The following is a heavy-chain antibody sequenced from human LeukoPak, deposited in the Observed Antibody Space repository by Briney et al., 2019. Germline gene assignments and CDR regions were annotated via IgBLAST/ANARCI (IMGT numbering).Heavy chain of an antibody. CDR1: GGSLSGYY. D-gene: IGHD3-16*01. J-gene: IGHJ3*02. V-gene: IGHV4-34*01. CDR3: ARVGLYAFDI. CDR2: INHLGST. Sequence: SETLSLTCAVYGGSLSGYYWNWIRQPPGKGLEWIGQINHLGSTNYNPSLKSRVTILEDTSKNQFSLKLTSVNAADTAVYYCARVGLYAFDIWGQATMVTVSS.